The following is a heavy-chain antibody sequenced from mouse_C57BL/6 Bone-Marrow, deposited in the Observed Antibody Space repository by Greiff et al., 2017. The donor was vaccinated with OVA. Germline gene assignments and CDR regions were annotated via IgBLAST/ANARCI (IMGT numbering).Heavy chain of an antibody. D-gene: IGHD1-1*01. J-gene: IGHJ1*03. Sequence: EVQGVESGPGLVKPSQTVFLTCTVTGISITTGNYRWSWIRQFPGNKLEWIGYIYYSGTITYNPSLTSRTTNTRDTPKNQFFLEMNSLTAEDKATYYCARYGSSYLWYFDVWGTGTTVTVSS. CDR1: GISITTGNYR. CDR2: IYYSGTI. V-gene: IGHV3-5*01. CDR3: ARYGSSYLWYFDV.